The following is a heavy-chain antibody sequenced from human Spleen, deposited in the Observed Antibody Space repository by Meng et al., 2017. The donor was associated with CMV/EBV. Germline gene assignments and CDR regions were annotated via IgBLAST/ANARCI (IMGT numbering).Heavy chain of an antibody. D-gene: IGHD1-26*01. CDR2: IYWNDDK. J-gene: IGHJ5*02. V-gene: IGHV2-5*01. Sequence: CTFAGFSLSTSGVGVGWIRQPPGKALEWLAVIYWNDDKRYSPSLKSRLTITKDTSKNQVVLTMTNMDPVDTATYYCAHRRGGWFDPWGQGTLVTVSS. CDR3: AHRRGGWFDP. CDR1: GFSLSTSGVG.